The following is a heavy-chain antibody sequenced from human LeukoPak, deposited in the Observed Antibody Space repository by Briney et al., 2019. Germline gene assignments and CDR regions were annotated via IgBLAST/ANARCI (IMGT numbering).Heavy chain of an antibody. D-gene: IGHD2-15*01. CDR1: GYSFTSYW. V-gene: IGHV5-51*01. CDR3: ARQALGYCSGGSCLGAFDI. J-gene: IGHJ3*02. Sequence: GESLKISCKGSGYSFTSYWIGWVRQMPGKGLEWMGIIYPGDSDTRYSPSFQGQVTISADKSNSTAYLQWSSLKASDTAMYYCARQALGYCSGGSCLGAFDIWGQGTMVTVSS. CDR2: IYPGDSDT.